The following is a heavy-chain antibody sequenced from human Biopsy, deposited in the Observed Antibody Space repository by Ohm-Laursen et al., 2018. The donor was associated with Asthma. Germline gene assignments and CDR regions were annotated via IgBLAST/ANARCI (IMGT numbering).Heavy chain of an antibody. V-gene: IGHV1-69*10. D-gene: IGHD1-26*01. CDR3: ARGGSYSSRRYYFDY. J-gene: IGHJ4*02. CDR1: GGTFSSYA. CDR2: IIPIFGIA. Sequence: GASVKVSCKASGGTFSSYAISWVRQAPGQGLEWMGGIIPIFGIANYAQKFQGRVTITADKSTSTAYMELSSLRSEDTVVYYCARGGSYSSRRYYFDYWGQGTLVTVSS.